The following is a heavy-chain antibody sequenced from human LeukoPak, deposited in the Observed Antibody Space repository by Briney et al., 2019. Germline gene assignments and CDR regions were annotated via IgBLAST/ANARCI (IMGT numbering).Heavy chain of an antibody. D-gene: IGHD1/OR15-1a*01. J-gene: IGHJ4*03. CDR2: INPNSGGT. CDR1: GYTFTGYY. Sequence: ASVKVSCKASGYTFTGYYMHWVRQAPGQGLEWMGWINPNSGGTNYAQKFQGRVTMTRDTSISTAYMELSRLRSDDTAVYYCARRLGREQSFDYWGQGTTVTVSS. CDR3: ARRLGREQSFDY. V-gene: IGHV1-2*02.